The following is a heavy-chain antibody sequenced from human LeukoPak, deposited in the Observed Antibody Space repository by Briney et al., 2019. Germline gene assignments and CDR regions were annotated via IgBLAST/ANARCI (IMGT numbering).Heavy chain of an antibody. CDR3: ARDGYYGNWFDP. J-gene: IGHJ5*02. Sequence: GGSLTLSCAASGFTVSNNYMRWVRQAPGKGLEWVSLIYSGGSTYYADSVKGRFFISRDNSKNTLYLQMNSLRAEDTAVYYCARDGYYGNWFDPWGQGTLVTVSS. D-gene: IGHD3-10*01. CDR2: IYSGGST. V-gene: IGHV3-66*01. CDR1: GFTVSNNY.